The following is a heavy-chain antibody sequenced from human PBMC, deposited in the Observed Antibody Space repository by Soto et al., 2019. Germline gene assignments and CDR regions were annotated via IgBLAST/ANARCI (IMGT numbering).Heavy chain of an antibody. V-gene: IGHV3-23*01. J-gene: IGHJ6*02. CDR1: GFTFINYA. CDR3: AKDSGYDYYYYHMDV. D-gene: IGHD5-12*01. Sequence: GGSLRLSCVASGFTFINYAMSWVRQAPGKGLEWVSAFSGSGGITYYADSVKGRFTISRDNSKNTLYLQMDSLRAEDTAVYYCAKDSGYDYYYYHMDVWGRGTTVTVSS. CDR2: FSGSGGIT.